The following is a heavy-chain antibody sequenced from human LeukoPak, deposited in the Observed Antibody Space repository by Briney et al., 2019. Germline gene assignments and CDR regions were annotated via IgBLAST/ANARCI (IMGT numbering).Heavy chain of an antibody. D-gene: IGHD1-26*01. CDR2: IKQDGSEK. J-gene: IGHJ4*02. CDR3: ARSRYKRELPTYYFDY. V-gene: IGHV3-7*01. CDR1: GFTFSSYW. Sequence: GGSLRLSCAASGFTFSSYWMSWVRQAPGKGLEWVANIKQDGSEKYYVDSVKGRFTISRDNAKNSLYLQMNSLRAEDTAVCYCARSRYKRELPTYYFDYWGQGTLVTVSS.